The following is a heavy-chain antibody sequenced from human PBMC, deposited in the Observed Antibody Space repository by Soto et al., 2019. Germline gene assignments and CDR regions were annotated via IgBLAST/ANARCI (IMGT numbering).Heavy chain of an antibody. V-gene: IGHV1-18*01. D-gene: IGHD1-1*01. Sequence: QVQLVQSGAEVKKPGASVNVSCQASGYSFTNYGLIWVRQAPGQGLDWMGWISAHNGNTHYAQKFQDRLTMTTDTYTTTAYMELRSLKSDDTAIYYCARDPRYGGAWGQGTLVTVSS. CDR1: GYSFTNYG. CDR2: ISAHNGNT. J-gene: IGHJ5*02. CDR3: ARDPRYGGA.